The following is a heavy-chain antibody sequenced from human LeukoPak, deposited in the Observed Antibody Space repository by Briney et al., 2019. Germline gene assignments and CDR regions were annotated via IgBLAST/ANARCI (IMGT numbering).Heavy chain of an antibody. CDR3: ARVSSGYGDY. CDR1: GFTVSSNY. Sequence: GGSLRLSCAASGFTVSSNYMSWVRQAPGKGLEWVSVICSGGSTYYADSVKGRFTISRDNSKNTLYLQMNSLRAEDTSVYYCARVSSGYGDYWGQGTQVTVSS. J-gene: IGHJ4*02. CDR2: ICSGGST. D-gene: IGHD3-22*01. V-gene: IGHV3-53*01.